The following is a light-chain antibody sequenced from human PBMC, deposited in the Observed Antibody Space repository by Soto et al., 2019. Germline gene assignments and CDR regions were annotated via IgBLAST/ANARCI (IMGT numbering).Light chain of an antibody. CDR1: QSVSSD. Sequence: EIVMTQSPATLSVSPGERCNLSCRASQSVSSDLAWYHQKPGQAPRLLIYGASTRATGIPARLSGSGYGTEFTITINSMQYEDFAVYYCQQYNNWPRTFGHGTKVDIK. J-gene: IGKJ1*01. CDR2: GAS. V-gene: IGKV3-15*01. CDR3: QQYNNWPRT.